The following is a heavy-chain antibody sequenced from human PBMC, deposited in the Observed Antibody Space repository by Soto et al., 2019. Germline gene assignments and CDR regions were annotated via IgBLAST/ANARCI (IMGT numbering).Heavy chain of an antibody. CDR1: GFTFSSHA. V-gene: IGHV3-23*01. CDR2: ISDSGGRT. D-gene: IGHD2-15*01. CDR3: AKGNMPSGTCYSANDY. J-gene: IGHJ4*02. Sequence: PGGSLRLSCAASGFTFSSHAMAWVRQAPGKGLEWVSVISDSGGRTYYADSVKGRFTISRDNSKNTLYLQTNSLRAEDTTVYYCAKGNMPSGTCYSANDYWGQGTLVTVSS.